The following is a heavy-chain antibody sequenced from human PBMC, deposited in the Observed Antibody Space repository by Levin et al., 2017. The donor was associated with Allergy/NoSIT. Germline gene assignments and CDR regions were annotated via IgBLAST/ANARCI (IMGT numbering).Heavy chain of an antibody. CDR3: ARDWPAMVQVFDP. J-gene: IGHJ5*02. CDR1: GGTFSSYA. CDR2: IIPIFGTA. Sequence: SVKVSCKASGGTFSSYAISWVRQAPGQGLEWMGGIIPIFGTANYAQKFQGRVTITADESTSTAYMELSSLRSEDTAVYYCARDWPAMVQVFDPWGQGTLVTVSS. D-gene: IGHD3-10*01. V-gene: IGHV1-69*13.